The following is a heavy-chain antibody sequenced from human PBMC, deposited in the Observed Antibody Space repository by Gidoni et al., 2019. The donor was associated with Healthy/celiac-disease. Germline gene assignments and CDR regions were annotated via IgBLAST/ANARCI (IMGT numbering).Heavy chain of an antibody. CDR2: INHSGST. Sequence: QVQLQQWGAGLLKPSETLSLTSAVYGGSFSGYYWSWIRQPPGKGLEWIGEINHSGSTNYNPSLKSRVTISVDTSKNQFSLKLSSVTAADTAVYYCAREGSSGTPKGWYFDLWGRGTLVPVSS. V-gene: IGHV4-34*01. CDR1: GGSFSGYY. CDR3: AREGSSGTPKGWYFDL. J-gene: IGHJ2*01. D-gene: IGHD6-19*01.